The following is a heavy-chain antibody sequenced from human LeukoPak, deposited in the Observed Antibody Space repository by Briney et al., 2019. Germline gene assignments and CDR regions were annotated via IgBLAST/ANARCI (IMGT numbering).Heavy chain of an antibody. CDR3: ARASYYYDGSGYYLDY. J-gene: IGHJ4*02. CDR1: GGTFSSYA. CDR2: IIPIFGIA. D-gene: IGHD3-22*01. V-gene: IGHV1-69*04. Sequence: GASVKVSCKASGGTFSSYAISWVRQAPGQGLEWMGRIIPIFGIANYAQKFQGRVTITADKSTSTAYMELSSLRSEDTAVYYCARASYYYDGSGYYLDYWGQGTLVTVSS.